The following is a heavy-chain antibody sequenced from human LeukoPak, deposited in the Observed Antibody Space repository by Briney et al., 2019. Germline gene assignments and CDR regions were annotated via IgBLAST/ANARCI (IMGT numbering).Heavy chain of an antibody. D-gene: IGHD3-22*01. V-gene: IGHV5-51*01. CDR3: ARTYYYDSSGYHYFDY. CDR1: GYSFTSYW. Sequence: GESLKISCKGSGYSFTSYWIGWVRQMPGKGLEWMGIIYPGDSDTRYSPFFQGQVTISADKSTSTAYLQWSSLKASDTAMYYCARTYYYDSSGYHYFDYWGQGTLVTVSS. J-gene: IGHJ4*02. CDR2: IYPGDSDT.